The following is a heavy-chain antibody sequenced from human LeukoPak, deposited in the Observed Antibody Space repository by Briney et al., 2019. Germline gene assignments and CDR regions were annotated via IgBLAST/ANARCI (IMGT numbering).Heavy chain of an antibody. CDR1: GFMFHDYA. D-gene: IGHD6-19*01. CDR3: ARESESSGWYDY. CDR2: ISGDGGST. J-gene: IGHJ4*02. Sequence: GGSLRLSCAAPGFMFHDYAIHWVRQAPGKGLEWVSLISGDGGSTFYADSVKGRFTISRDNSKNSLYLQMNSLRSDDTALYHCARESESSGWYDYWGQGTLVTVSS. V-gene: IGHV3-43*02.